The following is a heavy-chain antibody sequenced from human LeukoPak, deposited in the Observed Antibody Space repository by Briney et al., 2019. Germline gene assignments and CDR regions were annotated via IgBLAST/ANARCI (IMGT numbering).Heavy chain of an antibody. Sequence: GGSLRLSCAASGFAFSSYAMSWVRQAPGKGLEWVSAISGSGGSTYYADSMKGRFTISRDNSKNTLYLQMNSLRAEDTAVYYCAKKGEKTEWLRFSNWFDPWGQGTLVTVSS. CDR2: ISGSGGST. D-gene: IGHD5-12*01. V-gene: IGHV3-23*01. CDR3: AKKGEKTEWLRFSNWFDP. J-gene: IGHJ5*02. CDR1: GFAFSSYA.